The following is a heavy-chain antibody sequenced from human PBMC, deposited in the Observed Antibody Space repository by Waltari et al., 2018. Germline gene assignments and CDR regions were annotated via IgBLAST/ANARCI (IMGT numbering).Heavy chain of an antibody. Sequence: QVHLMESGGGGVQPGRSLRLSCAASGFMFRGYGMPWVRQAPGKGLEWVAVISHEGRKEYYGDAVKGRFNISRDNSKNIVYLQMNSLRGDDTAVYHCAKADGNPWNFEYYGMDVWGPGTTVTVSS. CDR3: AKADGNPWNFEYYGMDV. J-gene: IGHJ6*02. V-gene: IGHV3-30*18. CDR2: ISHEGRKE. CDR1: GFMFRGYG. D-gene: IGHD3-16*01.